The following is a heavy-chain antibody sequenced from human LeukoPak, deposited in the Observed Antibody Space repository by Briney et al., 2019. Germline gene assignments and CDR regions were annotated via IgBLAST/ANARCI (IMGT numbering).Heavy chain of an antibody. V-gene: IGHV4-38-2*01. D-gene: IGHD6-13*01. CDR2: IHHTGNT. CDR1: GYSISSGNY. Sequence: SETLSLTCAVSGYSISSGNYWGWIRQLPERGLEWIGSIHHTGNTYYNPSLKSRVTILVDTSTNQFSLRLSSVTAADTAVYYCARRLGVAASAYDYWGRGAVVTVSS. J-gene: IGHJ4*02. CDR3: ARRLGVAASAYDY.